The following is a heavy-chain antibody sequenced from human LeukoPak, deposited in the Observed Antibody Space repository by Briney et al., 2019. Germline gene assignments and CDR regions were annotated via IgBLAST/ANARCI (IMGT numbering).Heavy chain of an antibody. Sequence: ASVKVSCKASGYTFTSYDINWVRQATGQGLEWMGWMNPNSGNTGYAQKFQGRVTITRNTSISTAYMELSSLRSEDTAVYYCARLIGSSYGDAFDIWGQGTMVTVSS. J-gene: IGHJ3*02. CDR2: MNPNSGNT. CDR3: ARLIGSSYGDAFDI. V-gene: IGHV1-8*03. CDR1: GYTFTSYD. D-gene: IGHD1-26*01.